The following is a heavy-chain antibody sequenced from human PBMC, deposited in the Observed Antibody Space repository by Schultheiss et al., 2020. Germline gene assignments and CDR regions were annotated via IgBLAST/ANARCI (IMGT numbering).Heavy chain of an antibody. CDR1: GYSISSGYY. CDR3: ALSSSWFNWFDP. Sequence: SETLSLTCAVSGYSISSGYYWGWIRQPPGKGLEWIGSIYHSGSTYYNPSLKSRVTISVDTSKNQFSLKLSSVTAADTAVYYCALSSSWFNWFDPWGQGTLVTV. D-gene: IGHD6-13*01. V-gene: IGHV4-38-2*01. J-gene: IGHJ5*02. CDR2: IYHSGST.